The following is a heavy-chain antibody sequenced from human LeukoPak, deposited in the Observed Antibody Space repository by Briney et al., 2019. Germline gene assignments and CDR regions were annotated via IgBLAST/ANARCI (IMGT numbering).Heavy chain of an antibody. Sequence: GGSLRLSCAASEFSVGSNYMTWVRQAPGKGLEWVSDTRGTYHADSVKGRFTISRDNSRNTVYLQMNSLRAEDTAVYFCVKGYYSGWGSYSAFDYWGQGTLVTVSS. V-gene: IGHV3-53*01. CDR2: TRGT. J-gene: IGHJ4*02. D-gene: IGHD3-10*01. CDR1: EFSVGSNY. CDR3: VKGYYSGWGSYSAFDY.